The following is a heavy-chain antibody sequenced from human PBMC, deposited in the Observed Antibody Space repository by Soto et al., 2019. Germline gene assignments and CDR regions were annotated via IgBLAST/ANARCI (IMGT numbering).Heavy chain of an antibody. CDR3: AKDLTRQLAYWLDP. Sequence: ASVKVSCKASGFSFTGYYIHWLRQAPGQGLEWMGWINAHSGGTEYAQKFQGRVTLTRDTSIATAYLKLTSLTSDDTALYYCAKDLTRQLAYWLDPCGQGTQVTVSS. D-gene: IGHD6-6*01. V-gene: IGHV1-2*02. CDR2: INAHSGGT. CDR1: GFSFTGYY. J-gene: IGHJ5*02.